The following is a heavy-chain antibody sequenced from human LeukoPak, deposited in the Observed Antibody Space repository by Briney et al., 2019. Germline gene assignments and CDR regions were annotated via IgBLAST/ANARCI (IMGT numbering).Heavy chain of an antibody. V-gene: IGHV2-70*04. D-gene: IGHD5-18*01. J-gene: IGHJ4*02. CDR3: ARIEGYNYDYEY. CDR2: IDWDDDE. CDR1: GFSLSTSGMR. Sequence: SGPALVKPTQTLTLTCTFSGFSLSTSGMRVSWLRQPPGKALEWLARIDWDDDEFYSTSLRTRLTISKDTSKNQVVLTMTNMGPADTATYYCARIEGYNYDYEYWGQGILVTVSS.